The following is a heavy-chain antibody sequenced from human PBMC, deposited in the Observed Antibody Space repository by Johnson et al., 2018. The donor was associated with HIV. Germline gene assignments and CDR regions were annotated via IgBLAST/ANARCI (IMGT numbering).Heavy chain of an antibody. Sequence: VQLVESGGDLVQPGGSLRLSCAASGFTFSSYDMHWVRQATGKGLEWVSAIGTAGDTYYPGSVKGRFTISRENAKNSLYLQMKSLRADDTALYYCARDNPYTTAMGMGGAFDIWGQGTMVTVSS. CDR2: IGTAGDT. CDR1: GFTFSSYD. V-gene: IGHV3-13*01. D-gene: IGHD1-1*01. CDR3: ARDNPYTTAMGMGGAFDI. J-gene: IGHJ3*02.